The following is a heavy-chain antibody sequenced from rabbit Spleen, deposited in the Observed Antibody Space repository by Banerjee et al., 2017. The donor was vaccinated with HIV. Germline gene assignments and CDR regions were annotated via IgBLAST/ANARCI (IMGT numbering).Heavy chain of an antibody. D-gene: IGHD4-2*01. J-gene: IGHJ6*01. Sequence: QEQLVESGGGLVKPEGSLTLTCKASGVSFSDKDVMCWVRQAPGKGLEWIACIGTGTGNIYYANWAKGRFTISKTSSTTVTLQMTSLTAADTATYFCARDGTGGSTWEFGLWGPGTLVTVS. V-gene: IGHV1S45*01. CDR2: IGTGTGNI. CDR1: GVSFSDKDV. CDR3: ARDGTGGSTWEFGL.